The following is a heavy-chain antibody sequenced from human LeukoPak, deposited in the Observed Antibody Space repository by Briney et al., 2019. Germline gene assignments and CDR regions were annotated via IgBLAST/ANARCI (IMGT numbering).Heavy chain of an antibody. Sequence: GGSLRLSCATSGFPLSYSAMRWVRRAPGKGVEWVQAIKGSGGSTYYADSVKGRFTISRDNYKNTLYLQMNSLRAEDTAVYYCAKDGFYYYDSSGYWDYWGQGTLVTVSS. CDR2: IKGSGGST. V-gene: IGHV3-23*01. J-gene: IGHJ4*02. CDR1: GFPLSYSA. D-gene: IGHD3-22*01. CDR3: AKDGFYYYDSSGYWDY.